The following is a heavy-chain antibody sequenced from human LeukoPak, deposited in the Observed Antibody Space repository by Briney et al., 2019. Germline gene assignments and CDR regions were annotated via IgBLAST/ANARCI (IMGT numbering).Heavy chain of an antibody. V-gene: IGHV3-7*01. Sequence: GGSLRLSCAASGFTFGSYWMSWVRQAPGKGLEWVANIKQDGSEKYYVDSVKGRFTISRDNAKNSLYLQMNSLRAEDTAVYYCARDPVYSSGWDYFDYWGQGTLVTVSS. CDR3: ARDPVYSSGWDYFDY. J-gene: IGHJ4*02. D-gene: IGHD6-19*01. CDR2: IKQDGSEK. CDR1: GFTFGSYW.